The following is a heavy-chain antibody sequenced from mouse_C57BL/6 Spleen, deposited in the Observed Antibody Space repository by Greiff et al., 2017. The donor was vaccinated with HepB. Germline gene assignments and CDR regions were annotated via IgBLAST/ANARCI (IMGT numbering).Heavy chain of an antibody. CDR2: ISSGGDYI. V-gene: IGHV5-9-1*02. J-gene: IGHJ1*03. Sequence: EVQVVESGEGLVKPGGSLKLSCAATGFTFSSYAMSWVRQTPEKRLEWVAYISSGGDYIYYADTVKGRFTISRDTARNTLYLQMSSLKSEDTAMYYCTRALRYFDVWGTGTTVTVSS. CDR3: TRALRYFDV. CDR1: GFTFSSYA. D-gene: IGHD1-1*01.